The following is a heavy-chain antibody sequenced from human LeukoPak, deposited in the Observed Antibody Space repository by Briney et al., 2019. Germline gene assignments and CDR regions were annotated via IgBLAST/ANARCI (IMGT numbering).Heavy chain of an antibody. CDR3: ARDSSMLRGPLVIYYFDF. V-gene: IGHV3-23*01. CDR1: DFTFTTYA. J-gene: IGHJ4*02. D-gene: IGHD3-10*01. CDR2: ISGGGDAT. Sequence: GGSLRLSCAASDFTFTTYATSWVRQAPGKGLEWVSTISGGGDATYYADSMKGRFTISRDNSKNTLYLQMNSLRAEDTAVYYCARDSSMLRGPLVIYYFDFWGQGTLVTVSS.